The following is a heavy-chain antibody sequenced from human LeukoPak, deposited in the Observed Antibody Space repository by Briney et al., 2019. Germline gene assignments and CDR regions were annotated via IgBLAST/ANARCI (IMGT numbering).Heavy chain of an antibody. J-gene: IGHJ4*02. CDR2: TYYSGST. D-gene: IGHD4-17*01. Sequence: SETLSLTCTVSGGSISSYYWSWIRQPPGKGLEWIGYTYYSGSTNYNPSLKSRVTMSVDTSKNQFSLKLSSVTAADTAVYYCARHEYGDYFDYWGQGTLVTVSS. CDR3: ARHEYGDYFDY. V-gene: IGHV4-59*01. CDR1: GGSISSYY.